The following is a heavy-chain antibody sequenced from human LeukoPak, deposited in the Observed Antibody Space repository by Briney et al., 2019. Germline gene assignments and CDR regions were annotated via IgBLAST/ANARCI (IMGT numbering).Heavy chain of an antibody. CDR1: GFTFSSYW. CDR2: INSDGSST. J-gene: IGHJ4*02. D-gene: IGHD5-18*01. CDR3: ASYRTASTPPINY. Sequence: GGSLRLSCAASGFTFSSYWMHWVRQAPGKGLVWVSRINSDGSSTSYADSVKGRLTISRDNAKNTLYLQMNSLRAEDTAVYYCASYRTASTPPINYWGQGTLVTVSS. V-gene: IGHV3-74*01.